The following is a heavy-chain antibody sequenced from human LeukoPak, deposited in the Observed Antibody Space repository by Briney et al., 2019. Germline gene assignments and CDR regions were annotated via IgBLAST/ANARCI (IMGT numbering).Heavy chain of an antibody. CDR3: AKSYFDYSTYYSYYFNL. CDR2: IYTSGST. V-gene: IGHV4-4*09. D-gene: IGHD4-11*01. CDR1: GGSISSGY. Sequence: PSETLSLTCTVSGGSISSGYWSWIRQPPGRGLEWIGYIYTSGSTNYNPSLKSRVTISVDTSKNQFALKLSSVTAADTAVYYCAKSYFDYSTYYSYYFNLWGQGALVTVSS. J-gene: IGHJ4*02.